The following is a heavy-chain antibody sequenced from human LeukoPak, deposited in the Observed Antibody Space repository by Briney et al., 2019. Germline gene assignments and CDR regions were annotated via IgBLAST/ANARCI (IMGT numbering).Heavy chain of an antibody. Sequence: GASVKVSCKASGYKFTHDYMHWVRHAPGQGLEFMGWINPDSGFTNYAQKFKGRVTMTRDTSISTAYLEVRSLTSDDTAVYYCAPTAEAYTSWWKVWGQGTLVTVSS. CDR2: INPDSGFT. CDR3: APTAEAYTSWWKV. J-gene: IGHJ4*02. V-gene: IGHV1-2*02. D-gene: IGHD3-16*01. CDR1: GYKFTHDY.